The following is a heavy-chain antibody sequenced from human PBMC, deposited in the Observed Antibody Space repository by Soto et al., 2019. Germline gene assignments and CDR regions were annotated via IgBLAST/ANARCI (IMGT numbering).Heavy chain of an antibody. CDR3: AKENGIAVAGTLVPLAFGL. CDR2: ISWDGGST. V-gene: IGHV3-43*01. Sequence: DVQLVESGGVVVQPGGSLRLSCAASGFTFDDYTMHWVRQAPGKGLEWVSLISWDGGSTYYADSVKCRFTISRDNSKNSLYLQMNSLRTEDTALYYCAKENGIAVAGTLVPLAFGLWGQGTMVTVSS. CDR1: GFTFDDYT. J-gene: IGHJ3*01. D-gene: IGHD6-19*01.